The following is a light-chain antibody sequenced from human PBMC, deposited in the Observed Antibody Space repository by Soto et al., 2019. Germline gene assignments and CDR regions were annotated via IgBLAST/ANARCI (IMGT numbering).Light chain of an antibody. J-gene: IGKJ4*01. V-gene: IGKV1-6*01. CDR2: GAS. CDR1: QDIRND. CDR3: LQDHNYPLT. Sequence: IQMTQSPSSLSASVGDRVTITCRASQDIRNDLGWYRQKPGKAPELLIYGASTLQSGVPSRFSGSYSGTDFILTIGSLQPEDFATYYCLQDHNYPLTFGGGTKVEIK.